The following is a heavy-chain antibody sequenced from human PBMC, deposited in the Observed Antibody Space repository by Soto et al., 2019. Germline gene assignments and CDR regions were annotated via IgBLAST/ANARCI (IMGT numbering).Heavy chain of an antibody. J-gene: IGHJ4*02. CDR2: ISYDGSNK. V-gene: IGHV3-30-3*01. Sequence: HPGGSLRLSCAASGFTFSSYAMHWVRQAPGKGLEWVAVISYDGSNKYCADSVKGRFTISRDNSKNTLYLQMNSLRAEDTAVYYCARFPYYYDSSGYDYWGQGTLVTVSS. D-gene: IGHD3-22*01. CDR1: GFTFSSYA. CDR3: ARFPYYYDSSGYDY.